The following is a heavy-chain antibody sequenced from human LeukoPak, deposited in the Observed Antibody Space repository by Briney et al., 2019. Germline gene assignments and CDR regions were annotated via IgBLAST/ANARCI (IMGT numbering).Heavy chain of an antibody. CDR2: TYYRATWYN. J-gene: IGHJ5*02. D-gene: IGHD2-2*01. Sequence: SQTLSLTSAISGDTVSSNSVTWNWIRQSPWRGLERLGRTYYRATWYNDYAVSVTGRITVNPDTSKNQFSLHLNSVTPEDTAVYYCARRLSQYDCFDPWGQGILVTVSS. CDR3: ARRLSQYDCFDP. CDR1: GDTVSSNSVT. V-gene: IGHV6-1*01.